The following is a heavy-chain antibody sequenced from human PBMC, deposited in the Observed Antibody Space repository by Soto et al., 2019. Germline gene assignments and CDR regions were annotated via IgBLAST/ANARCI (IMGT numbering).Heavy chain of an antibody. CDR2: MNPNSGNT. Sequence: QVQLVQSGAEVKKPGASVKVSCKASGYTFTSYDINWVRQATGQGLEWMGWMNPNSGNTGYAQKFQGRVTMTGNSSISTGDLELSSLRSDDTAVYYCAGGPTSGGSDYFDFWGLGTLVTVSS. CDR3: AGGPTSGGSDYFDF. CDR1: GYTFTSYD. D-gene: IGHD1-26*01. V-gene: IGHV1-8*01. J-gene: IGHJ4*02.